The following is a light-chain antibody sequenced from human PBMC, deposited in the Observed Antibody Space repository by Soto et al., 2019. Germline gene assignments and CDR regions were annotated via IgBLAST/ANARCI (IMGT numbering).Light chain of an antibody. J-gene: IGLJ1*01. CDR3: SSYAGSNNFV. V-gene: IGLV2-8*01. Sequence: QSALTQPPSASGSPGQSVTISCTGTSSDVGGYNYVSWYQQHPGKAPKVMIYEVTKRPSGVPDCFSGSKSGNTASLTVSGLQAEDEADYYCSSYAGSNNFVFGTGTKVTVL. CDR1: SSDVGGYNY. CDR2: EVT.